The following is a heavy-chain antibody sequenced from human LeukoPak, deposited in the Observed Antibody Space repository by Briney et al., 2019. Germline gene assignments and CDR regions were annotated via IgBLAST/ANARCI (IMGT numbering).Heavy chain of an antibody. D-gene: IGHD3-10*01. V-gene: IGHV4-39*01. CDR2: IYYSGST. J-gene: IGHJ4*02. CDR3: ARHRTNYDSGNFYGDFGY. Sequence: PSETLSLTCTVSGGPISSSSYYWGWIRQPPGKGLEWIGSIYYSGSTYCNPSLKSRVTISVDTSKNQFSLKLSSVTAADTAVYYCARHRTNYDSGNFYGDFGYWGQGTLVTVSS. CDR1: GGPISSSSYY.